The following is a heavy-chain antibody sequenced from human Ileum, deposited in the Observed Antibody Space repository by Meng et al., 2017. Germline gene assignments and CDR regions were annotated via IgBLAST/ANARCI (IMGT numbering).Heavy chain of an antibody. V-gene: IGHV4-31*03. CDR2: IYHSGVT. CDR1: GGSISGGHYF. D-gene: IGHD3-22*01. CDR3: ARGVVTYYDSSTLTWFDP. J-gene: IGHJ5*02. Sequence: QVQLQASGPGPVKPSQTLSLTCTVSGGSISGGHYFWSWIRQHPEKGLEWIGYIYHSGVTYYSPSLKSRLTISVDTSKNQFSLKLSSVTAADTAIYYCARGVVTYYDSSTLTWFDPWGQGALVTVSS.